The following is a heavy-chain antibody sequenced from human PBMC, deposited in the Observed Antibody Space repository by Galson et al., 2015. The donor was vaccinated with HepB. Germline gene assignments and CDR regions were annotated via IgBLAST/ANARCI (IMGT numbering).Heavy chain of an antibody. CDR1: GFTFSSYA. V-gene: IGHV3-23*01. Sequence: SLRLSCAAAGFTFSSYAMSWVRQAPGKGLEWVSAISGSGGSTNYADSVKGRFTISRDNSKNTLYLQMNSLRAEDTAIYYCAKRCVRGYSGYVDYFDYWGQGTLVTVSS. CDR3: AKRCVRGYSGYVDYFDY. J-gene: IGHJ4*02. D-gene: IGHD5-12*01. CDR2: ISGSGGST.